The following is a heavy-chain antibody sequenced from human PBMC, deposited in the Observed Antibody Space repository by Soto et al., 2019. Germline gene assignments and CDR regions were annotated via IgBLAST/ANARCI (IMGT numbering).Heavy chain of an antibody. CDR3: ARGSGMIVVVNPAGYFDY. J-gene: IGHJ4*02. CDR2: IYYSGST. V-gene: IGHV4-31*03. CDR1: GGSISSGGYY. D-gene: IGHD3-22*01. Sequence: SETLSLTCTVSGGSISSGGYYWSWIRQHPGKGLEWIGYIYYSGSTYYNPSLKSRVTISVDTSKNQFSLKLSSVTAADTAVYYCARGSGMIVVVNPAGYFDYWGQGTLVTV.